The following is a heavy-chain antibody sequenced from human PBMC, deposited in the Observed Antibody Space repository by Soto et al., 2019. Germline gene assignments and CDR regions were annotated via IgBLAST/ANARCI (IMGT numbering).Heavy chain of an antibody. CDR1: GYTFTGYY. CDR3: ARDISDYGDFDYYYYYMDV. V-gene: IGHV1-2*04. J-gene: IGHJ6*03. D-gene: IGHD4-17*01. Sequence: ASVKVSCKASGYTFTGYYMHWVRQAPGQGLEWMGWINPNSGGTNYAQKFQGWVTMTRDTSISTAYMELNSLRAEDTAVYYCARDISDYGDFDYYYYYMDVWGKGTTVTVSS. CDR2: INPNSGGT.